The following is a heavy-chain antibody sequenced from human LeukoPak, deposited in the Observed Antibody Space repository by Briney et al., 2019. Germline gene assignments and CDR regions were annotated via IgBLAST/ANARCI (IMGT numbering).Heavy chain of an antibody. CDR1: GFTFSSYA. J-gene: IGHJ4*02. CDR2: ITGSGGST. D-gene: IGHD6-19*01. CDR3: ARVRGGWYFDY. V-gene: IGHV3-23*01. Sequence: GGSVRLSCAASGFTFSSYAMSWVRQAPGKGLEWVSAITGSGGSTYYADSVKGRFTISRDNSKTTLYLEMNSLRAEDTAVYYCARVRGGWYFDYWGQGTLVTVSS.